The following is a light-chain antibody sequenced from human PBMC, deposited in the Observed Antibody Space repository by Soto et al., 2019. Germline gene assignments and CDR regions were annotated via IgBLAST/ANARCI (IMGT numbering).Light chain of an antibody. CDR1: QTISSN. CDR3: QQSYSTPHT. Sequence: DIQMTQSPSSLSAYVGDSVTITCRASQTISSNVNWYQHKPGKAPNLLIYAASSLQSGVPSRFSGSGSGTDFTLTISSLQPEDFATYYCQQSYSTPHTFGQGTRLEIK. CDR2: AAS. V-gene: IGKV1-39*01. J-gene: IGKJ5*01.